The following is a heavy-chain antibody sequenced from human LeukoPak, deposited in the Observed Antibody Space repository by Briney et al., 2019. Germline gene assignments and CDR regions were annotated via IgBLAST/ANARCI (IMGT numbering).Heavy chain of an antibody. CDR1: AFTLSTYA. Sequence: GRSHRPSCAPAAFTLSTYAISSVRQAPRQGPLWVSAIRGSGGSKYYEDSVIGRFTISRDNSKNTLYLQMNSLRAEDTAVYYCAEDPNYYDSSGLTYYFDCWGQGTLVTVSS. CDR3: AEDPNYYDSSGLTYYFDC. V-gene: IGHV3-23*01. CDR2: IRGSGGSK. D-gene: IGHD3-22*01. J-gene: IGHJ4*02.